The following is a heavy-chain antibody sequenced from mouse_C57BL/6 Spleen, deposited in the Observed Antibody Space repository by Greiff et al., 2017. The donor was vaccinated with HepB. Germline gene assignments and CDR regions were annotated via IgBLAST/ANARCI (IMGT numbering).Heavy chain of an antibody. J-gene: IGHJ4*01. CDR1: GYAFSSYW. D-gene: IGHD2-1*01. CDR2: IYPGDGDT. CDR3: AWHGKPSAMDY. V-gene: IGHV1-80*01. Sequence: VQLQQSGAELVKPGASVKISCKASGYAFSSYWMNWVKQRPGKGLEWIGQIYPGDGDTNYNGKFKGKATLTADKSSSTAYMQLSSLTSEDSAVYFCAWHGKPSAMDYWGQGTSVTVSS.